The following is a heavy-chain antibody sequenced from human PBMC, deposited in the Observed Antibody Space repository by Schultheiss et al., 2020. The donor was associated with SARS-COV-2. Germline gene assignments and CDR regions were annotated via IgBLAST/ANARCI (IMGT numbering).Heavy chain of an antibody. CDR3: ARKRGIAGVYYYYGMDV. Sequence: SETLSLTCTVSGGSISSYYWSWIRQPPGKGLEWIGYVYYRGSTNYNPSLKSRVTISVDTSKNQFSLKLSSVTAADTAVYYCARKRGIAGVYYYYGMDVWGQGTTVTVSS. CDR1: GGSISSYY. D-gene: IGHD1-26*01. CDR2: VYYRGST. V-gene: IGHV4-59*12. J-gene: IGHJ6*02.